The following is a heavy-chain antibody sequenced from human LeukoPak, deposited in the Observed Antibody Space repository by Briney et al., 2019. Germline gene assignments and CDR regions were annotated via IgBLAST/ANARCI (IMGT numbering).Heavy chain of an antibody. J-gene: IGHJ4*02. D-gene: IGHD3-22*01. CDR2: ISYDGSNK. Sequence: GGSLRLSCAASGFTFSSYAMHWVRQAPGKGLEWVAVISYDGSNKYYADSVKGRFTISRDNSKNTLYLQMNSLRAEDTAVYYCARSYTSYYYDSSGYCDYWGQGTLVTVSS. CDR1: GFTFSSYA. CDR3: ARSYTSYYYDSSGYCDY. V-gene: IGHV3-30*04.